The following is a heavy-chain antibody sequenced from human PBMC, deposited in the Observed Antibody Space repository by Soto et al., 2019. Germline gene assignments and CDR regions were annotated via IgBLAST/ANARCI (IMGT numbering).Heavy chain of an antibody. CDR1: GFTFTNYG. CDR3: ARVGPNYGMDV. CDR2: IWYDGSNR. Sequence: GGSLRLSCAASGFTFTNYGMHWVRQAPGKGLEWVAVIWYDGSNRFYADSVKGRFTISKDNSKNTLYLQMNSLRAEDTAVYYCARVGPNYGMDVWGQGTTVTVSS. J-gene: IGHJ6*02. V-gene: IGHV3-33*01.